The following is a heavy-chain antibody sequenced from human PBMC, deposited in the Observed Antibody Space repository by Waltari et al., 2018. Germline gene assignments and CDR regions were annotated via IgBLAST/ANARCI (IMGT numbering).Heavy chain of an antibody. Sequence: VHLVQSGGEVKKPGASVKDSCKASGDAYTSYGISYVLHVTGQGLEWMGWISPYNLKTNYAQKFQGRVTMTTDTSTSTSYMELMSLRSDDTALYYCARGDDILTEYHKGLDYWGQGSLVTVSS. CDR1: GDAYTSYG. D-gene: IGHD3-9*01. V-gene: IGHV1-18*01. CDR3: ARGDDILTEYHKGLDY. CDR2: ISPYNLKT. J-gene: IGHJ4*02.